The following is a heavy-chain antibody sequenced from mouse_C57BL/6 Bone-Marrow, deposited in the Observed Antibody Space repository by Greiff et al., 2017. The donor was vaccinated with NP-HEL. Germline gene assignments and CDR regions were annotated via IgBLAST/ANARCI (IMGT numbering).Heavy chain of an antibody. J-gene: IGHJ3*01. Sequence: EVKLQESGGDLVKPGGSLKLSCAASGFTFSSYGMSWVRQTPDKRLEWVATISSGGSYTYYPDSVKGRFTISRDNAKNTLYLQMSSLKSEDTAMYYCARPAYSNYLAWFAYWGQGTLVTVSA. CDR3: ARPAYSNYLAWFAY. V-gene: IGHV5-6*01. D-gene: IGHD2-5*01. CDR2: ISSGGSYT. CDR1: GFTFSSYG.